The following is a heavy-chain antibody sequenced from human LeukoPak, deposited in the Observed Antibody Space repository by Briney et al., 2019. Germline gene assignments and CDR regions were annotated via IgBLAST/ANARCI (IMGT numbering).Heavy chain of an antibody. J-gene: IGHJ4*02. CDR2: IIPVFGTT. V-gene: IGHV1-69*06. D-gene: IGHD4-23*01. CDR3: ARQGYGGNPQGAADY. Sequence: SVKVSCKASGGTFSNYAISWLRQAPGQGLEWMGGIIPVFGTTNYAQKFQGRVTITADKSTSTAYMELRSLRSDDTAVYYCARQGYGGNPQGAADYWGQGTLVTVSS. CDR1: GGTFSNYA.